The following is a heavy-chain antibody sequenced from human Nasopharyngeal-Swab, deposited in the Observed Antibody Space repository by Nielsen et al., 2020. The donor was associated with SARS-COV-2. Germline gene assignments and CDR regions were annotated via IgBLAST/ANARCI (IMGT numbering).Heavy chain of an antibody. J-gene: IGHJ6*02. D-gene: IGHD3-10*01. V-gene: IGHV3-30-3*01. CDR2: ISYDGSNK. CDR1: GFTFSSYA. CDR3: ARAFGGGYYYGMDV. Sequence: GESLKISCAASGFTFSSYAMHWVRQAPGKGLEWVAVISYDGSNKYYADSVKGRFTISRDNSKNTLYLQMNSLRAEDTAVYYCARAFGGGYYYGMDVWSQGTTVTVSS.